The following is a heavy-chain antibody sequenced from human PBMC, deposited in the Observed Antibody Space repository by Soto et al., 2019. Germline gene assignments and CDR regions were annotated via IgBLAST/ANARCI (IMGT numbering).Heavy chain of an antibody. CDR2: ISSSSSTI. J-gene: IGHJ6*03. D-gene: IGHD3-10*01. Sequence: PGGSLRLSCAASGFTFSSYSMNWVRQAPGKGLEWVSYISSSSSTIYYADSVKGRFTISRDNAKNSLYLQMNSLRAEDTAVYYCARETGGGDYYYYYYMDVWGKGTTVTVSS. CDR3: ARETGGGDYYYYYYMDV. V-gene: IGHV3-48*01. CDR1: GFTFSSYS.